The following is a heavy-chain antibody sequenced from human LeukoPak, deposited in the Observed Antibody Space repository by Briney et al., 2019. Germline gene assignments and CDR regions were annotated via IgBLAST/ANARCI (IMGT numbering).Heavy chain of an antibody. CDR2: IYYSGST. CDR3: AGSSSSRAHDY. CDR1: GGSISSYY. D-gene: IGHD6-6*01. V-gene: IGHV4-59*01. J-gene: IGHJ4*02. Sequence: PSETLSLTCTVYGGSISSYYWSWIRQPPGKGLEWIGYIYYSGSTNYNPSLKSRVTISVDTSKNQFSLKLSSVTAADTAVYYCAGSSSSRAHDYWGQGTLVTVSS.